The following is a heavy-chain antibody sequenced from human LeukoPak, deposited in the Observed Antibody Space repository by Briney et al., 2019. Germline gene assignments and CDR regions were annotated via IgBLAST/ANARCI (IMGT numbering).Heavy chain of an antibody. CDR2: ISSSSSYI. CDR3: ARDRRGSGSYLYGY. D-gene: IGHD1-26*01. Sequence: PGGSLRLSCAASGFTFSSYSMNWVRQAPGKGLEWVSSISSSSSYIYYADSVKGRFTISRDNAKNSLYLQMNSLRAEDTAVYYCARDRRGSGSYLYGYWGQGTLVTVSS. J-gene: IGHJ4*02. V-gene: IGHV3-21*01. CDR1: GFTFSSYS.